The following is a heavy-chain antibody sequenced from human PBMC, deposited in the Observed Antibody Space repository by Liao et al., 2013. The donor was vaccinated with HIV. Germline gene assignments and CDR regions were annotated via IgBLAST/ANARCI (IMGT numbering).Heavy chain of an antibody. V-gene: IGHV4-34*01. CDR3: ARVQWEPAPNWYSDL. D-gene: IGHD1-26*01. CDR2: INHSGST. CDR1: GGSFRGYY. Sequence: QVQLQQWGAGLLKPSETLSLTCAVYGGSFRGYYWSWIRQPPGKGLEWIGEINHSGSTNYSPSLKSRVSISADTSSNHVSLKLTSMTAADTAVYYCARVQWEPAPNWYSDLWGRGTLVIVSS. J-gene: IGHJ2*01.